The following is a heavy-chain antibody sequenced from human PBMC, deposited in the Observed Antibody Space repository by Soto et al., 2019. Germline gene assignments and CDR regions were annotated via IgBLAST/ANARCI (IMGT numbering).Heavy chain of an antibody. CDR1: GCTFSSCG. V-gene: IGHV3-30*18. J-gene: IGHJ4*02. CDR3: AKEGPITNWYFDY. CDR2: ISYDGKVA. D-gene: IGHD1-1*01. Sequence: QVQLVESGGGVVQPGRSLRLSCAASGCTFSSCGMHWVRQAPGKGLEWVTVISYDGKVAYYADSVKGRFTISRDNSKNTLYLQMNSLRTEDTAMYYCAKEGPITNWYFDYWGQGTLVTVSS.